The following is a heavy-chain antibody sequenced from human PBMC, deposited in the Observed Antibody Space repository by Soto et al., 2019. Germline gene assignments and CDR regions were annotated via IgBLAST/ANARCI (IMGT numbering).Heavy chain of an antibody. CDR1: GFTFSSYA. CDR3: AKVQVGVSGNYGMDV. V-gene: IGHV3-23*01. J-gene: IGHJ6*02. D-gene: IGHD3-10*01. CDR2: ISGSGGST. Sequence: GGSLRLSCAASGFTFSSYAMSWVRQAPGKGLEWVSAISGSGGSTYYADSVKGRFTISRDNSKNTLYLQMNSLRAEDTAVYYCAKVQVGVSGNYGMDVWGQGTTVTVSS.